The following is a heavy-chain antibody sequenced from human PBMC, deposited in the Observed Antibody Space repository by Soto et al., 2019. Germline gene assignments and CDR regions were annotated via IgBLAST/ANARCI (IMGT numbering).Heavy chain of an antibody. Sequence: EVQLLESGGGLVQPGGSLRLSCAASGFTFSSYAMSRVRQAPGKGLEWVSAISGSGGSTYYADSVKGRFTISRDNSKNTLYLQMNSLRAEDTAVYYCAKDPNYDFWSGYFGYWGQGTLVTVSS. J-gene: IGHJ4*02. V-gene: IGHV3-23*01. CDR3: AKDPNYDFWSGYFGY. D-gene: IGHD3-3*01. CDR2: ISGSGGST. CDR1: GFTFSSYA.